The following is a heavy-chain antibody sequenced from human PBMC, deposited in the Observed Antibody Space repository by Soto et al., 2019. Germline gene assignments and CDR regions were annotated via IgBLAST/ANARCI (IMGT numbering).Heavy chain of an antibody. J-gene: IGHJ5*02. D-gene: IGHD3-3*01. Sequence: GGSLRLSCAASGFTFSSYSMNWVRQAPGKGLEWVSYISSSSSTIYYADSVKGRFTISRDNAKNLLYLQMNSLRDDDTVVFYCSSESRFLEWLSLNWFDPWGQGTLVTVSS. CDR2: ISSSSSTI. CDR3: SSESRFLEWLSLNWFDP. CDR1: GFTFSSYS. V-gene: IGHV3-48*02.